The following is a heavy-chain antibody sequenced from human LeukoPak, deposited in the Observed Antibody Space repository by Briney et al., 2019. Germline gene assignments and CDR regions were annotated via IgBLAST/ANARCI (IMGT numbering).Heavy chain of an antibody. CDR3: ARATLRGYSYGYDY. J-gene: IGHJ4*02. Sequence: PSETLSLTCAVYGGSFSGYYWSWIRQPAGKGLEWIGRIYTSGSTNYNPSLKSRVTISVDTSKNQFSLKLSSVTAADTAVYYCARATLRGYSYGYDYWGQGTLVTVSS. D-gene: IGHD5-18*01. CDR1: GGSFSGYY. CDR2: IYTSGST. V-gene: IGHV4-59*10.